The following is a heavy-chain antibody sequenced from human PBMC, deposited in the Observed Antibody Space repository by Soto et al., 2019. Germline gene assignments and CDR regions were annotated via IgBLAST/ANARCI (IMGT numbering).Heavy chain of an antibody. CDR1: GGSIDGRN. Sequence: QVQLQESGPGLVKPSETLSLTCTVSGGSIDGRNCAWTRQPPGKGLEWLGYVYYDGGSSYNPSVKSRLTLSMDTSKSQFSLQLRSVTAADTAVYYCVRQGIGNLHGLVDVWGRGTTVTVSS. V-gene: IGHV4-59*08. D-gene: IGHD3-10*01. J-gene: IGHJ6*02. CDR2: VYYDGGS. CDR3: VRQGIGNLHGLVDV.